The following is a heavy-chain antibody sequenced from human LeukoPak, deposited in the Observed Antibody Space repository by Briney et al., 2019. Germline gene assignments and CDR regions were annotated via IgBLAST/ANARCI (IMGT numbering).Heavy chain of an antibody. J-gene: IGHJ5*02. Sequence: SETLSLTCTVSGGSTSSYYWSWIRQPAGKGLEWIGRIYTSGSTNYNPSLKSRVTMSVDTSKNQFSLKLSSVTAADTAVYYCARDGEYYYDSSGYYPNWFDPWGQGTLVTVSS. CDR1: GGSTSSYY. CDR3: ARDGEYYYDSSGYYPNWFDP. CDR2: IYTSGST. D-gene: IGHD3-22*01. V-gene: IGHV4-4*07.